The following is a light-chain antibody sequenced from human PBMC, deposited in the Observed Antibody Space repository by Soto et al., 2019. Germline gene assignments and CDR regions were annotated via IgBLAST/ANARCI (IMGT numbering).Light chain of an antibody. J-gene: IGLJ2*01. V-gene: IGLV2-14*01. CDR2: EVS. Sequence: QSVLTQPASVSGSPGQSITLSCTGTSSDVGAYDYVSWYQQHPGRAPKLIIFEVSNRPSGVSNRFSGSKSANTASLTISGLQAADEAHYYCTSHTTSTTLPVVFGGGTQLTVL. CDR3: TSHTTSTTLPVV. CDR1: SSDVGAYDY.